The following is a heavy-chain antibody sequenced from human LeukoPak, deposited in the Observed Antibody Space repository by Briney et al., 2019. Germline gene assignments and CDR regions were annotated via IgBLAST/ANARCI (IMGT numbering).Heavy chain of an antibody. CDR3: ARDSTFGELPH. J-gene: IGHJ4*02. D-gene: IGHD3-10*01. CDR1: GYTFTSYD. V-gene: IGHV1-8*01. Sequence: ASVKVSCKASGYTFTSYDINWVRQATGQGLEWMGWMNPNSGNTGYAQKFQGRVTMARDTSISTAYMDLSRLTSDDTAVYYCARDSTFGELPHWGQGTLVTVSS. CDR2: MNPNSGNT.